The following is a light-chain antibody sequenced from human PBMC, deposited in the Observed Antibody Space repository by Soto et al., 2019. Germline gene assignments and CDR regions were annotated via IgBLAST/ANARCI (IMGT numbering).Light chain of an antibody. V-gene: IGKV3-15*01. J-gene: IGKJ2*01. CDR2: GAS. CDR3: QQYKNWPPMYT. Sequence: EIILTQSPASLSVSPGERATLSCRASQSVNNNLAWYQQKPGQAPRLLIYGASTRATGIPGRFRGSGSGTEFTLTITSLQSEDFAIYYCQQYKNWPPMYTFGQGTRLEI. CDR1: QSVNNN.